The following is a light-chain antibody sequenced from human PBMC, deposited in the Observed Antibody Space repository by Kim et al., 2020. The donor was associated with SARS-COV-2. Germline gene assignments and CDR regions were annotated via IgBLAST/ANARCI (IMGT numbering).Light chain of an antibody. CDR1: SSKIGAGYD. Sequence: VTLPCTGGSSKIGAGYDVHWYQQLPGTAPKLLIYGNSNRPSGVPDRFSGSKSGTSASLAITGLQAEDEADYYCQSYDSSLSGSVVFGGGTQLTVL. J-gene: IGLJ2*01. V-gene: IGLV1-40*01. CDR3: QSYDSSLSGSVV. CDR2: GNS.